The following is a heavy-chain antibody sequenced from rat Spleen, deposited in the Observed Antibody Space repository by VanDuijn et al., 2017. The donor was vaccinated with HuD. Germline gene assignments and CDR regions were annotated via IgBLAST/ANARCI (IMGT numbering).Heavy chain of an antibody. D-gene: IGHD2-7*01. CDR1: GHSITSNY. J-gene: IGHJ2*01. V-gene: IGHV3-1*01. CDR3: AGHLDSHGHVGIFDN. Sequence: EVQLQESGPGLVKPSQSLSLTCSVTGHSITSNYWGWIRKFPGNKMEWIGYIGYSGDTGYHPSLKSRISITRDTSKNQFFLQLNSVTSDDIATYYGAGHLDSHGHVGIFDNWGQGVMVTVSS. CDR2: IGYSGDT.